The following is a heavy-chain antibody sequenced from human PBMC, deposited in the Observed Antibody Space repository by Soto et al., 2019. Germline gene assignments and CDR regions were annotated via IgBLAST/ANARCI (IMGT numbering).Heavy chain of an antibody. CDR3: TTKGTVTTYDLAKIWGVDY. CDR1: GFTFSNAW. J-gene: IGHJ4*02. D-gene: IGHD4-4*01. Sequence: EVQLVESGGGLVKPGGSLRLSCAASGFTFSNAWMSWVRQAPGKGLEWVGRIKSKTDGGTTDYAAPVKGRFTISRDDSKNTLYLQMNSLKTEDTAVYYCTTKGTVTTYDLAKIWGVDYWGQGTLVTVSS. CDR2: IKSKTDGGTT. V-gene: IGHV3-15*01.